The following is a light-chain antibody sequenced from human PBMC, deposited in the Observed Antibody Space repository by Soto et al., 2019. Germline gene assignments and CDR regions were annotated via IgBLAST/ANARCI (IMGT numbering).Light chain of an antibody. CDR2: GAS. CDR1: QSVNSEY. Sequence: EIVLTQSPGTLSLSPRERATLSCRASQSVNSEYLAWYQQKPGQAPRLLIYGASIRATGIPDRFSGSWSGTDFTLSISRLEPEDFASYYCQQYGNSPITFGQGTRLE. CDR3: QQYGNSPIT. J-gene: IGKJ5*01. V-gene: IGKV3-20*01.